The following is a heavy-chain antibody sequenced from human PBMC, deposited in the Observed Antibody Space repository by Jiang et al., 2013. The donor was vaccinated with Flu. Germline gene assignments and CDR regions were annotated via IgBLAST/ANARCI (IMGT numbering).Heavy chain of an antibody. CDR2: IYTSGST. V-gene: IGHV4-61*02. CDR3: ARGGQFALGYSPPVGMDV. D-gene: IGHD2-15*01. Sequence: GSGLVKPSQTLSLTCTVSGGSISSGSYYWSWVRQPAGKGLEWIGRIYTSGSTNYNPSLNSRVTISVDTSKNQFSLKLSSVTAADTAVYYCARGGQFALGYSPPVGMDVWGQGTTVTVSS. CDR1: GGSISSGSYY. J-gene: IGHJ6*02.